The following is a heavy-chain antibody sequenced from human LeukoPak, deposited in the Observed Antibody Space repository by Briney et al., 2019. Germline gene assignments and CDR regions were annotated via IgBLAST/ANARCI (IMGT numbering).Heavy chain of an antibody. V-gene: IGHV1-69*04. CDR3: ARPGKAVADLEY. CDR2: ITPMIGIA. J-gene: IGHJ4*02. CDR1: GGTFSSYA. Sequence: ASVKVSCKASGGTFSSYAINWVRQAPGQGPEWMGRITPMIGIANYAQKFQGRVTIIADKSTSTAYLELSSLRSEDTAVYYCARPGKAVADLEYWGQGTLVTVSS. D-gene: IGHD6-19*01.